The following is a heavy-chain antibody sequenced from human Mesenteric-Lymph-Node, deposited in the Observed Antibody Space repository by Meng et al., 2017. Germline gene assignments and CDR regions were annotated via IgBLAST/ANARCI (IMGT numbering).Heavy chain of an antibody. CDR3: ARARMALAGTAYFDY. V-gene: IGHV4-39*07. J-gene: IGHJ4*02. Sequence: GWIRQPPGKGLEWIGSIYYSGNSHYNPSLKSRVTTSLDTSKNQFSLKLSSVTAADTAVYYCARARMALAGTAYFDYWGQGTLVTVSS. CDR2: IYYSGNS. D-gene: IGHD6-19*01.